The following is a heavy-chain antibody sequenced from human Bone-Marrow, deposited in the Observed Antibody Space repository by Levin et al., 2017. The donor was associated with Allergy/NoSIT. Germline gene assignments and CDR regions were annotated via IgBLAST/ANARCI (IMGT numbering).Heavy chain of an antibody. D-gene: IGHD2-8*02. J-gene: IGHJ6*03. Sequence: SQTLSLTCTVSGGSISGYYWSWIRQPPEKGLEWIGYIYYSGSTKYNASLKSRVTISVDTSKNQFSLKLTSVTAADTAVYYCARAIPSGGNSYYYYMDVWGKGTTVTVSS. CDR2: IYYSGST. V-gene: IGHV4-59*01. CDR1: GGSISGYY. CDR3: ARAIPSGGNSYYYYMDV.